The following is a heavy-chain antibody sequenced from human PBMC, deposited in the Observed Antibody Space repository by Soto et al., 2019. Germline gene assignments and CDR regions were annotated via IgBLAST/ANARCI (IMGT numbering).Heavy chain of an antibody. V-gene: IGHV3-33*01. Sequence: GGSLRLSCAASGFTFSSYGMHWVRQAPGKGLEWVAVIWYDGSNKYYADSVKGRFTISRDNSKNTLYLQMNSLRAEDTAVYYCARDSSAESYGDYGGDFFDYWGQGTLVTVSS. D-gene: IGHD4-17*01. J-gene: IGHJ4*02. CDR3: ARDSSAESYGDYGGDFFDY. CDR2: IWYDGSNK. CDR1: GFTFSSYG.